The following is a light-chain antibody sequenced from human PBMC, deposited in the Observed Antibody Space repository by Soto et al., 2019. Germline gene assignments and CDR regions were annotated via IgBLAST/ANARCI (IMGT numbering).Light chain of an antibody. CDR3: QQTGFFPWT. CDR2: AGS. CDR1: QGVTNW. V-gene: IGKV1-12*01. Sequence: DLQMTQSPSSVSASVGDRVSITCRASQGVTNWVAWYQQKPGNAPKLLIYAGSSLESGVPSRFSGSGFGTDFTLTIGCLRPEDFVSYYCQQTGFFPWTFGQGTKVEIK. J-gene: IGKJ1*01.